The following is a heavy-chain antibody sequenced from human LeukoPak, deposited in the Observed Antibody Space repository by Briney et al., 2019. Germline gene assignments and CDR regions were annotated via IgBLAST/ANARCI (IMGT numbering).Heavy chain of an antibody. CDR3: ASRIAVAGTAFDY. D-gene: IGHD6-19*01. CDR2: IYYSGST. Sequence: SETLSLTXTVSGGSISSSSYYWGWIRQPPGKGLEWIGSIYYSGSTYYNPSLKSRVTISVDTSKNQFSLKLSSVTAADTAVYYCASRIAVAGTAFDYWGQGTLVTVSS. J-gene: IGHJ4*02. V-gene: IGHV4-39*01. CDR1: GGSISSSSYY.